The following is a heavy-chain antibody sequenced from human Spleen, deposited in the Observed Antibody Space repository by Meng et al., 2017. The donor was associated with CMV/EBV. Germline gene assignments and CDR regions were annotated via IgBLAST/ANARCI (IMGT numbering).Heavy chain of an antibody. CDR2: IRHDGGEK. CDR1: GFTSTNSW. J-gene: IGHJ4*02. Sequence: GGALRLSCAASGFTSTNSWMSWVRQPPGKGLQWVANIRHDGGEKFHVDSVKGRLTISRDNAKRSLYLPMNSLTVEDTAVYFCAREGGDYGEYHFHNWDQGTLVTVSS. CDR3: AREGGDYGEYHFHN. D-gene: IGHD4-17*01. V-gene: IGHV3-7*01.